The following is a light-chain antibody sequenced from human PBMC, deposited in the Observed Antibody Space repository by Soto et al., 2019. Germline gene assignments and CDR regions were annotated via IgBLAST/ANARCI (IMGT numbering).Light chain of an antibody. CDR2: EVS. J-gene: IGLJ3*02. Sequence: QSVLTQPASVSGSPGQSITISCTGTSSDVGSYNLVSWYQQHPGKAPKLMIYEVSKRPSGVSNRFSGSKSGNTASLTISGLQAEDAADYYCCSYAGSSTWVFGGGTKVTVL. CDR3: CSYAGSSTWV. V-gene: IGLV2-23*02. CDR1: SSDVGSYNL.